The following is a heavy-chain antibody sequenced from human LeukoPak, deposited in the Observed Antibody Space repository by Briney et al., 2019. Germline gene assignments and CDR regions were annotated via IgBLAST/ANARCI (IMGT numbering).Heavy chain of an antibody. CDR2: ISGSGART. V-gene: IGHV3-23*01. CDR1: GFTFTDYA. Sequence: GESLRLSCAASGFTFTDYAMSWVRHAPGKGLEWVSAISGSGARTYYGDSVKGRFTISRDNSRNTLYLQMYGLRDEDTAKYYCAQVRYDSPGYFSPYFESWGQGTLVTVSS. J-gene: IGHJ4*02. CDR3: AQVRYDSPGYFSPYFES. D-gene: IGHD3-22*01.